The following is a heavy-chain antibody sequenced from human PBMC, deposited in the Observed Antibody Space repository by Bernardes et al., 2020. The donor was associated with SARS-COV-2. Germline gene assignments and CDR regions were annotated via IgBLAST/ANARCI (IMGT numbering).Heavy chain of an antibody. D-gene: IGHD4-17*01. CDR3: ARGRTTVWSRYYYGMDV. CDR1: GYTFTSYD. J-gene: IGHJ6*02. V-gene: IGHV1-8*01. CDR2: MNPNSGNT. Sequence: VKVSCKASGYTFTSYDINWVRQATGQGLEWMGWMNPNSGNTGYAQKFQGRVTMTRNTSISTAYMELSSLRSEDTAVYYCARGRTTVWSRYYYGMDVWGQGTTVTVSS.